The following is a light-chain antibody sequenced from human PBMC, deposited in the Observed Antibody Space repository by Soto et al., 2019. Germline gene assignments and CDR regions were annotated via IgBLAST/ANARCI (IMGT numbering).Light chain of an antibody. J-gene: IGKJ5*01. CDR2: GAS. CDR1: QSVSSRY. Sequence: ILLTQSPGTLSLSPGERATLSCRASQSVSSRYLGWYKQKPGQAPRLLIYGASSRATGIPDRFSGTGSETEFTLTISRLEPEDFEVYYCQQYDNSPITFGQGTRLEIK. CDR3: QQYDNSPIT. V-gene: IGKV3-20*01.